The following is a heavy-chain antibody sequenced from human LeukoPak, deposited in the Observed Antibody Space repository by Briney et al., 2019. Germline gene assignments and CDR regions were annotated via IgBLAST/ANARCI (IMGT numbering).Heavy chain of an antibody. J-gene: IGHJ3*02. CDR1: GYSFTSYW. CDR2: IFPSDSDS. V-gene: IGHV5-51*01. CDR3: ARRISDAFDI. Sequence: GESLKISCEASGYSFTSYWIGWVRQRPGKGLEWMGIIFPSDSDSTYSPSFQGQVTISVDKSISTAYLQWNILKASDTAMYYCARRISDAFDIWGQGTMVTVSS. D-gene: IGHD3-10*01.